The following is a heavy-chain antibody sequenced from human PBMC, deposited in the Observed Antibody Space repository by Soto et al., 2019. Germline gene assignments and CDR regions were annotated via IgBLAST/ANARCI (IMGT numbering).Heavy chain of an antibody. CDR2: TYYRSKWYN. CDR1: WASVSSNIAA. J-gene: IGHJ6*02. Sequence: SQPLSLTCAISWASVSSNIAACNCIRQSPSRGLEWLGRTYYRSKWYNDYAVSVKSRITINPDTSKNQFSLQLNSVTPEDTAVYYCARDQSITIFGVVIKTPVYYYGMDVWGQGTTVTVPS. D-gene: IGHD3-3*01. V-gene: IGHV6-1*01. CDR3: ARDQSITIFGVVIKTPVYYYGMDV.